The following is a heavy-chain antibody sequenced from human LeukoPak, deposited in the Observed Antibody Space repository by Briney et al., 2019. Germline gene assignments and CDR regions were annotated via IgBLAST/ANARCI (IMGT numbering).Heavy chain of an antibody. J-gene: IGHJ6*02. D-gene: IGHD6-19*01. Sequence: GASVKVSCKASGYTFTSNYIHWVRQAPGQGLEWMGMIYLRDGSTSYAQKFQGRVTVTRDTSTSTVHMELSGLRSDDTAVYYCARDLEAGTGYYYYGMDVWGQGTTVTVSS. V-gene: IGHV1-46*01. CDR2: IYLRDGST. CDR1: GYTFTSNY. CDR3: ARDLEAGTGYYYYGMDV.